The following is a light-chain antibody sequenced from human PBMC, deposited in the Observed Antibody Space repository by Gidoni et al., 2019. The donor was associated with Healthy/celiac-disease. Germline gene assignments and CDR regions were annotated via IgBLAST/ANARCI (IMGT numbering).Light chain of an antibody. CDR3: QAWDSSTYV. V-gene: IGLV3-1*01. Sequence: SSELTQPPSVSVSPGQTASITCSGDKLGDKCASWYQQKPGQSPVLVIYQDSKRPSGIPARFSGSNSGNTATLTISGTQAMDEADYYCQAWDSSTYVFGTGTKVTVL. J-gene: IGLJ1*01. CDR1: KLGDKC. CDR2: QDS.